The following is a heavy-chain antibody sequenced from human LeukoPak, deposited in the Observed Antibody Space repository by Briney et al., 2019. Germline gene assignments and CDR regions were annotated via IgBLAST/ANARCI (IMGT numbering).Heavy chain of an antibody. V-gene: IGHV1-69*04. CDR3: AREEGIVATINY. J-gene: IGHJ4*02. Sequence: SVKVSCKASGGTFSSYAISWVRQAPGQGLEWMGRIIPILGIANYAQKFQGRVTITADKSTSTAYMELSSLRSEDTAVYYCAREEGIVATINYWGQGTLVTVSS. CDR2: IIPILGIA. CDR1: GGTFSSYA. D-gene: IGHD5-12*01.